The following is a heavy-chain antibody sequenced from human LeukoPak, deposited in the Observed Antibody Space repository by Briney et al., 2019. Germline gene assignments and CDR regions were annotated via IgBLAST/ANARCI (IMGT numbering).Heavy chain of an antibody. CDR1: GFSLSTSGVG. Sequence: SGPTLVKPTQTLTLTCTFSGFSLSTSGVGVGWIRQPPGKAPEWLALIYWDDDKRHSPSLKSRLTITKDTSKNQVVLTMTNMDPVDTATYYCAHKPYYYDSSGYYYVVFDYWGQGTLVTVSS. CDR2: IYWDDDK. J-gene: IGHJ4*02. CDR3: AHKPYYYDSSGYYYVVFDY. V-gene: IGHV2-5*02. D-gene: IGHD3-22*01.